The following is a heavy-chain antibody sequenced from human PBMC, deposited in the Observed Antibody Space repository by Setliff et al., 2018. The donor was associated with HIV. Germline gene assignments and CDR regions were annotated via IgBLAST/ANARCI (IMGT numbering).Heavy chain of an antibody. D-gene: IGHD2-15*01. CDR3: ARARGGCSGGSCPAHHYYYYMDV. V-gene: IGHV4-31*01. CDR1: GGSISSGGYY. CDR2: IYYSGST. Sequence: TLSLTCNVSGGSISSGGYYWSWIRQHPGKGLEWIGYIYYSGSTYYNPSLKSLGTISVDTSKNQFSLKLSSVTAADTAVYYCARARGGCSGGSCPAHHYYYYMDVWGKGTTVTVSS. J-gene: IGHJ6*03.